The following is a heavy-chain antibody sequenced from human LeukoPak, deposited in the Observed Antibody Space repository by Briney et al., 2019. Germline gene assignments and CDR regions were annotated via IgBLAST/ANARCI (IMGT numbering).Heavy chain of an antibody. D-gene: IGHD3-22*01. CDR2: IYYSGST. J-gene: IGHJ4*02. CDR1: GGSISSDY. Sequence: SETLSLTCTVSGGSISSDYWSWIRQPPGKGLEWIGYIYYSGSTNYNPSLKSRVTISVDTSKNQFSLKLSSVTAADTAVCYCARVYYDSSGYNFDYWGQGTLVTVSS. V-gene: IGHV4-59*01. CDR3: ARVYYDSSGYNFDY.